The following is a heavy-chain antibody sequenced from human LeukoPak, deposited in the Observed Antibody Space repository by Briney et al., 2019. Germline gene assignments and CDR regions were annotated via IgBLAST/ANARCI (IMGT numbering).Heavy chain of an antibody. CDR2: IYYSGST. D-gene: IGHD3-22*01. Sequence: SETLSLTCAVSGGSISSSNWWSWVRQPPGKGLEWIGYIYYSGSTNYNPSLKSRVTISVDTSKNQFSLKLSSVTAADTAVYYCARGNDSSGYYFPAFDIWGQGTMVTVSS. J-gene: IGHJ3*02. CDR1: GGSISSSNW. CDR3: ARGNDSSGYYFPAFDI. V-gene: IGHV4-4*02.